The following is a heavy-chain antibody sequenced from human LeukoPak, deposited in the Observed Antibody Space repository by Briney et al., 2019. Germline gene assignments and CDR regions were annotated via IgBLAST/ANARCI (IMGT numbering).Heavy chain of an antibody. D-gene: IGHD6-19*01. V-gene: IGHV4-30-2*01. J-gene: IGHJ5*02. CDR1: GGSLSSGGYY. CDR2: IYHSGST. CDR3: ARVSDWFDP. Sequence: PSETLSLTCTVSGGSLSSGGYYCSWIRQPPGKGLEWIGYIYHSGSTYYNPSLKSRVTISVDRSKNQFSLKLSSVTAADTAVYYCARVSDWFDPWGQGTLVTVSS.